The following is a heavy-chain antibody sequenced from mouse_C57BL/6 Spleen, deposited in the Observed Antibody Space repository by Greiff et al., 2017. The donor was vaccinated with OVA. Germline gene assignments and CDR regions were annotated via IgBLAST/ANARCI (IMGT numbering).Heavy chain of an antibody. D-gene: IGHD1-1*01. CDR2: INPGSGGT. V-gene: IGHV1-54*01. Sequence: QVQLQQSGAELVRPGTSVKVSCKASGYAFTNYLIEWVKQRPGQGLEWIGVINPGSGGTNYNEKFKGKATLTADKSSSTAYMQLSSLTSEDSAVEFCAGNYGSCLLDYWGQGTTLTVSS. J-gene: IGHJ2*01. CDR1: GYAFTNYL. CDR3: AGNYGSCLLDY.